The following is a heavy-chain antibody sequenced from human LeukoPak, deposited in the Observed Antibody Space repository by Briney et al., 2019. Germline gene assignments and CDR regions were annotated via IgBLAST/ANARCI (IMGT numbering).Heavy chain of an antibody. CDR1: GYTLTELS. CDR3: ATGVTAIGTNYYYMDV. D-gene: IGHD2-21*02. V-gene: IGHV1-24*01. J-gene: IGHJ6*03. Sequence: GASVKVSCKVSGYTLTELSMHWVRQAPGKGLEWMGGFDPVDGETIYAQKFQGRVTMTEDTSTDTAYMELSSLRSEDTAVYYCATGVTAIGTNYYYMDVWGKGTTVTVSS. CDR2: FDPVDGET.